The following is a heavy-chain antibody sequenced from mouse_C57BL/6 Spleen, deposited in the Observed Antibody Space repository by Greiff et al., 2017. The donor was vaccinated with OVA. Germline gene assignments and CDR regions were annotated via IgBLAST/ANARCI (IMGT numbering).Heavy chain of an antibody. CDR2: IYPGDGDT. CDR3: ARSSDYDDY. V-gene: IGHV1-82*01. J-gene: IGHJ2*01. D-gene: IGHD2-4*01. CDR1: GYAFSSSW. Sequence: QVQLQQSGPELVKPGASVKISCKASGYAFSSSWMNWVKQRPGKGLEWIGRIYPGDGDTNYNGKFKGKATLTADKSSSTAYMQLSSLTSEDSAVYFCARSSDYDDYWGQGTTLTVSS.